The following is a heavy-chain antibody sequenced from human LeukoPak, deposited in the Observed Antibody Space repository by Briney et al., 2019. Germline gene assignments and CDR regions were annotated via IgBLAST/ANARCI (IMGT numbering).Heavy chain of an antibody. CDR3: ARGPRKRFDY. Sequence: SETLSLTCTVSGGSISSSSYYWGWIRQPPGKGLEWIGSICYSGSTYYNPSLKSRVTISVDTSKNQFSLKLSSVTAADTAVYYCARGPRKRFDYWGQGTLVTVSS. V-gene: IGHV4-39*07. CDR1: GGSISSSSYY. J-gene: IGHJ4*02. D-gene: IGHD1-14*01. CDR2: ICYSGST.